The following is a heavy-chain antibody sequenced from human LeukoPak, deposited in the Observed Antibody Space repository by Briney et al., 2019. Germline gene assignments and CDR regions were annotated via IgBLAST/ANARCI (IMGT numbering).Heavy chain of an antibody. CDR2: IYYSGST. J-gene: IGHJ4*02. V-gene: IGHV4-34*01. Sequence: SETLSLTCAVYGGSFSGYYWSWIRQPPGKGLEWIGSIYYSGSTYYNPSLKSRVTISVDTSKNQFSLKLSSVTAADTAVYYCARLDYDSSGYYPVRLYYFDYWGQGTLVTVSS. CDR1: GGSFSGYY. CDR3: ARLDYDSSGYYPVRLYYFDY. D-gene: IGHD3-22*01.